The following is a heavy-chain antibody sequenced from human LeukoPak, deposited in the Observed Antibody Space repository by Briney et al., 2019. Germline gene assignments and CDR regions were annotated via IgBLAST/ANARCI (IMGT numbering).Heavy chain of an antibody. CDR2: IYPGDSDT. Sequence: LGESLKISCKGSGHSFTSYWIGWVRQMPGKGLEWMGIIYPGDSDTRYSPSFQGQVTISADKSISTAYLQWSSLKASDTAMYFCATYAGSYSKYFQHWGQGTLVTVSS. V-gene: IGHV5-51*01. J-gene: IGHJ1*01. CDR1: GHSFTSYW. CDR3: ATYAGSYSKYFQH. D-gene: IGHD3-10*01.